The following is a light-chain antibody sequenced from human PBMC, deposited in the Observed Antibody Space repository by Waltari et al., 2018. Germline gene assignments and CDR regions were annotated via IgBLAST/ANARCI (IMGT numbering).Light chain of an antibody. Sequence: DFQMTQSPSSLSASVGDRVTITCRASQAITNYLAWYQQIPGKVPKLLIYSASTLQSGVPSRFSGNGFGTDFTLTISSLQPEDVGIYYCQKYNSAPWTFGQGTRVEVK. V-gene: IGKV1-27*01. CDR2: SAS. CDR1: QAITNY. CDR3: QKYNSAPWT. J-gene: IGKJ1*01.